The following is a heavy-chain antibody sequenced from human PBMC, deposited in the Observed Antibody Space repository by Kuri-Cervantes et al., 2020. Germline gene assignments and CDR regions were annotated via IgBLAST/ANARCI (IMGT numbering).Heavy chain of an antibody. J-gene: IGHJ4*02. D-gene: IGHD4-17*01. V-gene: IGHV4-30-4*01. CDR2: IYYSGST. Sequence: LRLSCTVSGGSISSGDYYWSWIRQPPGKGLEWIGYIYYSGSTYYNPSLKSRVTISVDTSKNQFSLKLSSVTAADTAVYYCARERDYGDSGGMFDYWGQGTLVTVSS. CDR1: GGSISSGDYY. CDR3: ARERDYGDSGGMFDY.